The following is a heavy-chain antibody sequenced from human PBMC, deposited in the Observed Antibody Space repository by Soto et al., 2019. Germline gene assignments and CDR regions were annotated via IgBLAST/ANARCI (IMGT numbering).Heavy chain of an antibody. J-gene: IGHJ4*02. V-gene: IGHV3-33*01. Sequence: QVQLVESGGGVVQPGRSLRLSCAASGFTFSSYGMHWVRQAPGKGLEWVAVIWYDGSNKYYADSVKGRFTISRDNSKNTLYLQMNSLRAEDTAVYYCARGVGIVGATAPFDYWGRGTLVTVSS. CDR2: IWYDGSNK. D-gene: IGHD1-26*01. CDR1: GFTFSSYG. CDR3: ARGVGIVGATAPFDY.